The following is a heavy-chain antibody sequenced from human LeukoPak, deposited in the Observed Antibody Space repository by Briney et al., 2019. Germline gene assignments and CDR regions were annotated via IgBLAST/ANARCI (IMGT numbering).Heavy chain of an antibody. CDR1: GGTFSSYA. CDR2: IIPIFGTA. Sequence: GASVKVSCKASGGTFSSYAISWVRQAPGQGLEWMGGIIPIFGTANYAQKFQGRVTITADESTSTAYMELSSLRSEDTAVYYCARGGLLWFGEPLGTRFDYWGQGTLVTVSS. CDR3: ARGGLLWFGEPLGTRFDY. J-gene: IGHJ4*02. D-gene: IGHD3-10*01. V-gene: IGHV1-69*13.